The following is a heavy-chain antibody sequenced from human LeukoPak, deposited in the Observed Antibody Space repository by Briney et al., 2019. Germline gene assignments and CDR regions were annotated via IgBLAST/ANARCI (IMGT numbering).Heavy chain of an antibody. CDR1: GFTFSSYA. V-gene: IGHV3-30-3*01. Sequence: GGSLRLSCAASGFTFSSYAMHWVRQAPGKGLEWVAVISYDGSNKYYADSVKGRFTISRDISKNTLYLQMNSLRVEDTAVYYCARSPSPTVGPEYWGQGTLVIVSS. CDR2: ISYDGSNK. CDR3: ARSPSPTVGPEY. D-gene: IGHD4-23*01. J-gene: IGHJ4*02.